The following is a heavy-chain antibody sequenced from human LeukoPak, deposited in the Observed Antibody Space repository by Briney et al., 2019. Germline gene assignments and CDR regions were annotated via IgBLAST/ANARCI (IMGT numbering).Heavy chain of an antibody. CDR2: IYYSGST. V-gene: IGHV4-39*01. D-gene: IGHD5-18*01. CDR3: ASNVDTAMVTRYWFDP. CDR1: GGSISSSSHY. J-gene: IGHJ5*02. Sequence: PSETLSLTCTVSGGSISSSSHYWGWIRQPPGKGLEWIGSIYYSGSTYYNPSLKGRVTISGDTSKNQFSLKLSSVTAADTAVYYCASNVDTAMVTRYWFDPWGQGTLVTVSS.